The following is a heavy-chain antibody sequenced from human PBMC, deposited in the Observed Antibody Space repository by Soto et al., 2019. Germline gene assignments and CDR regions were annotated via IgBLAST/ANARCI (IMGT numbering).Heavy chain of an antibody. CDR1: GFTFSNYW. J-gene: IGHJ4*02. Sequence: PGGSLRLSCAASGFTFSNYWMSWVRQAPGKGLEWVANIKEDGSAKYYVDSVKGRFTISRDNAKNSLYLQMNSLRDEDTAVYYCARVLQDYWGQGTLVTVSS. CDR3: ARVLQDY. CDR2: IKEDGSAK. V-gene: IGHV3-7*01.